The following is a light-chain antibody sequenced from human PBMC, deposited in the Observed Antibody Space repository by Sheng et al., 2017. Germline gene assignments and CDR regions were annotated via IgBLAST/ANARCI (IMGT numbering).Light chain of an antibody. V-gene: IGKV1-33*01. Sequence: DIQMTQSPSSLSASIGDRVTITCQASQDVNNYVNWYQQKPGKAPKVLISHASNLQTGVPSRFSGSGSGTDFTFTINSLQPEDFATYYCQQSYTTPYTFGQGTKVEIK. J-gene: IGKJ2*01. CDR1: QDVNNY. CDR2: HAS. CDR3: QQSYTTPYT.